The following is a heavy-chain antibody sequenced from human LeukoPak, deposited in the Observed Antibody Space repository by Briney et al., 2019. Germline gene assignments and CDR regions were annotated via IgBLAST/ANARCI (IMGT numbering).Heavy chain of an antibody. CDR1: GGSISSSSYY. J-gene: IGHJ4*02. Sequence: PSETLSLTCTVSGGSISSSSYYWGWIRQPPGKGLEWIGYIYYSGSTNYNPSLKSRVTISVDTSKNQFSLKLSSVTAADTAVYYCARIHDYGTWTFDYWGQGTLVTVSS. V-gene: IGHV4-61*05. CDR2: IYYSGST. CDR3: ARIHDYGTWTFDY. D-gene: IGHD4-17*01.